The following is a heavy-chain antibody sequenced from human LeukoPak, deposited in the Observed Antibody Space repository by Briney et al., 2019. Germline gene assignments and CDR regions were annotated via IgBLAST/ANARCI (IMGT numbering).Heavy chain of an antibody. CDR2: ISHVGGT. D-gene: IGHD1-26*01. CDR1: GFTFSDYA. Sequence: GGSLRLSCAASGFTFSDYAMSWVRQAPEKGLEWVSTISHVGGTYYADSVRGRFTISRDDSKNMVYLQMDSLRAEDTAIYYCTRDYRGTFDYWGQGTLVTVSS. V-gene: IGHV3-23*01. CDR3: TRDYRGTFDY. J-gene: IGHJ4*02.